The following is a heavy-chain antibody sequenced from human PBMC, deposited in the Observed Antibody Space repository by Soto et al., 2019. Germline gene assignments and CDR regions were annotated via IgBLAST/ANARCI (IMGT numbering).Heavy chain of an antibody. Sequence: GESLKISCEGSGYTFTRYWIGWVRQMPGKGLEWMGSIYVGDSDTRYSPSFQGQVTISVDKSISTAYLQWSSLKPSDTAMYYCARRRGYSYGNIDYWGQGTLVTSPQ. CDR2: IYVGDSDT. D-gene: IGHD5-18*01. V-gene: IGHV5-51*01. CDR3: ARRRGYSYGNIDY. CDR1: GYTFTRYW. J-gene: IGHJ4*02.